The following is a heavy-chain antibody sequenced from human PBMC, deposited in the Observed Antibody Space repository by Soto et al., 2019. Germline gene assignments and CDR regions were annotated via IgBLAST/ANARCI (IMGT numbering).Heavy chain of an antibody. V-gene: IGHV3-48*02. CDR1: VFTFSIYS. D-gene: IGHD2-2*01. CDR2: ISSSSNTI. CDR3: ARGPSHPDY. J-gene: IGHJ4*02. Sequence: RGSLLLSCAPSVFTFSIYSMGWVRQAPGKGLEWVSYISSSSNTIYYADSVKGRFTISRDNAKNSLYLQMNSLRDEDTAVYYCARGPSHPDYWGQGTMVTVSS.